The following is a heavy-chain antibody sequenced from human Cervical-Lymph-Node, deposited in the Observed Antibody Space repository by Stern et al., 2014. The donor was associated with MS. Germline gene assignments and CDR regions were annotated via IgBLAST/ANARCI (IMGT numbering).Heavy chain of an antibody. CDR3: ARCLAVVVAATSWFDP. D-gene: IGHD2-15*01. J-gene: IGHJ5*02. Sequence: QVQLQESGPGLVKPSQTLSLTCTVSGGSISSGGYYWSWIRQHPGKGLEWIGYIYYSGSTYYNPSLKSRVTISVDTSKNQFSLKLSSVTAADTAVYYCARCLAVVVAATSWFDPWGQGTLVTVSS. CDR1: GGSISSGGYY. V-gene: IGHV4-31*03. CDR2: IYYSGST.